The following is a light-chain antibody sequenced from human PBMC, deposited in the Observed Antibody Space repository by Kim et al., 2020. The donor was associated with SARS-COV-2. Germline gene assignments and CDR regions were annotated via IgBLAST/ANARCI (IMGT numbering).Light chain of an antibody. CDR3: QAWDSSTTWV. Sequence: SYELTQPPSVSVSPGQTATITCSGDKLGDKYVSWYQQKPGQSPVLVISKDNRRPSGIPERFSDSNSGNTATLTISGTQAMDEADYYCQAWDSSTTWVFGGGTQLTVL. CDR1: KLGDKY. V-gene: IGLV3-1*01. J-gene: IGLJ3*02. CDR2: KDN.